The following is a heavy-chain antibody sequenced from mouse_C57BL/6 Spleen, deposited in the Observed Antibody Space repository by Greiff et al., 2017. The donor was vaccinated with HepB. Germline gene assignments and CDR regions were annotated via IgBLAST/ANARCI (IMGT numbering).Heavy chain of an antibody. CDR3: ASLYDF. Sequence: EVMLVESGGDLVKPGGSLKLSCAASGFTFSSYGMSWVRQTPDKRLEWVATISSGGSYTYYPDSVKGRFTISRDNAKNTLYLQMSSLKSEDTAMYYCASLYDFWGQGTLVTVSA. D-gene: IGHD2-3*01. J-gene: IGHJ3*01. CDR1: GFTFSSYG. V-gene: IGHV5-6*02. CDR2: ISSGGSYT.